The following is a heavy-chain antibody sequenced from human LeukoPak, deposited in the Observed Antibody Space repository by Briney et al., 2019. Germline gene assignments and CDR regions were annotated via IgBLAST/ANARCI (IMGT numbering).Heavy chain of an antibody. CDR2: IS. CDR3: SRGWLRTNPLDP. CDR1: GFPFSTSA. V-gene: IGHV3-30*04. J-gene: IGHJ5*02. Sequence: QSGGSLRLSCAASGFPFSTSAMHWVRQAPGKGLEWVAVISLKGRFTVSRANSNNTVYLGMNSLRREDTAVYYCSRGWLRTNPLDPWGQGTLVTVSS. D-gene: IGHD5-12*01.